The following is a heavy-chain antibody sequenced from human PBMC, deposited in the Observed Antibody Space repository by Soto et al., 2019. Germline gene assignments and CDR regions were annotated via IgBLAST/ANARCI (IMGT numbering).Heavy chain of an antibody. CDR2: IYHSGST. CDR1: GGSISSSNW. CDR3: ARNPRGYDYVWGSYRYSIYWYFDL. J-gene: IGHJ2*01. Sequence: SETLSLTCAVSGGSISSSNWWSWVRQPPGKGLEWIGSIYHSGSTYYNPSLKSRVTISVDTSKNQFSLKLSSVTAADTAVYYCARNPRGYDYVWGSYRYSIYWYFDLWGRGTLVTVSS. V-gene: IGHV4-4*02. D-gene: IGHD3-16*02.